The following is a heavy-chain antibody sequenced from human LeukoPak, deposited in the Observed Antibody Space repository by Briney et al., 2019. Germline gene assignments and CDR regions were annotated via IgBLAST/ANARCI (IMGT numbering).Heavy chain of an antibody. CDR2: IYPGDSDT. CDR1: GYSFTSYW. J-gene: IGHJ5*02. V-gene: IGHV5-51*01. CDR3: ARHVIAARFPGYNWFDP. D-gene: IGHD6-6*01. Sequence: GESLKISCKGSGYSFTSYWIGWVRQMPGKGLEWMGIIYPGDSDTRYSPSFQGQVTISADKSISTAYLQWSSLKASDTAMYYCARHVIAARFPGYNWFDPWGQGALVTVSS.